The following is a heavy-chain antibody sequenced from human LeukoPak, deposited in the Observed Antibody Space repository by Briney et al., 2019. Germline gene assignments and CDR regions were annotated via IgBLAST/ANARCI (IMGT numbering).Heavy chain of an antibody. Sequence: ASVKVSCKASGYTFTGYYMHWVRPAPGQGLEWMGWINPNSGGTNYAQKFQGWVTMTRDTSISTAYMELSRLRSDDTAVYYCARGYTEGSSGYYYGYWGQGTLVTVSS. J-gene: IGHJ4*02. CDR3: ARGYTEGSSGYYYGY. V-gene: IGHV1-2*04. CDR2: INPNSGGT. D-gene: IGHD3-22*01. CDR1: GYTFTGYY.